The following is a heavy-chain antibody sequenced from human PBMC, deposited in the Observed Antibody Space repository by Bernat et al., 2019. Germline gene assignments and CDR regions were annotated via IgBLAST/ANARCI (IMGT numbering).Heavy chain of an antibody. CDR2: ISYDGSNK. J-gene: IGHJ6*02. CDR1: GFTFSSYA. D-gene: IGHD2-21*01. Sequence: QVQLVESGGGVVQPGRSLRLSCAASGFTFSSYAMHWVRQAPGKGLEWVAVISYDGSNKYYADSVKGRFTISRDNSKNTLYLQMNSLRAEDTAVYYCARAPIALDVWGQGTTVTVSS. CDR3: ARAPIALDV. V-gene: IGHV3-30-3*01.